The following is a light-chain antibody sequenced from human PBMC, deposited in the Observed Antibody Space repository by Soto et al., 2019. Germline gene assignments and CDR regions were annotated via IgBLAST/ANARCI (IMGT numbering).Light chain of an antibody. CDR3: QQSYSNPQT. Sequence: ETVLTQSPGTLSLSPGERATLSCRASQSVGGSLAWYQQRPGQAPRLLVYHTSNRATGIPDRFSASGSGTDFTLTISRLEPEDFATYFCQQSYSNPQTFGQGT. V-gene: IGKV3-11*01. J-gene: IGKJ1*01. CDR2: HTS. CDR1: QSVGGS.